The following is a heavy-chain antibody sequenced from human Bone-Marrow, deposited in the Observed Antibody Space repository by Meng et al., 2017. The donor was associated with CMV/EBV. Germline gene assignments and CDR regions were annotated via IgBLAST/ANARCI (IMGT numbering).Heavy chain of an antibody. CDR2: IIPIFGTA. CDR1: GGTFSSYA. V-gene: IGHV1-69*05. Sequence: SVKVSCKASGGTFSSYAISWVRQAPGQGLEWMGGIIPIFGTANYAQKFQGRVTITTDESTSTAYMELSSLRSEDTAVYYCASHDYSNYYYYYGMDVWGQGTTVTGYS. D-gene: IGHD4-11*01. J-gene: IGHJ6*01. CDR3: ASHDYSNYYYYYGMDV.